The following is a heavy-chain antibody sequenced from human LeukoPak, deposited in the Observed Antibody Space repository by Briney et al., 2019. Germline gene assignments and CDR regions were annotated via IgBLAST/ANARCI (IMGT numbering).Heavy chain of an antibody. V-gene: IGHV4-4*07. CDR3: ARASSSWSLVYYYYYMDV. Sequence: SETLSLTCTVSGGSSSCYYWSWIRQPAGKGLECIGRIYSSGSTKCNSSLKSRVTMSKDTSKNQFSLKLSSVTAADTAVYYCARASSSWSLVYYYYYMDVWGKGTTVTVSS. J-gene: IGHJ6*03. D-gene: IGHD6-13*01. CDR2: IYSSGST. CDR1: GGSSSCYY.